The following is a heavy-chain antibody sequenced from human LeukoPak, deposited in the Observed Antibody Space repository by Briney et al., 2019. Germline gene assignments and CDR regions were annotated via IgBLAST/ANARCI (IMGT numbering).Heavy chain of an antibody. CDR3: ARLVPYYYDSSGPNRLFDY. V-gene: IGHV4-59*08. Sequence: KPSETLSLTCTVSGGSISSYYWSWIRQPPGKGLEWIGYIYYSGSTNYNPSLKSRVTISVDTSKNQFSLKLSSVTAADTAVYYCARLVPYYYDSSGPNRLFDYWGQGTLVTVSS. J-gene: IGHJ4*02. CDR2: IYYSGST. D-gene: IGHD3-22*01. CDR1: GGSISSYY.